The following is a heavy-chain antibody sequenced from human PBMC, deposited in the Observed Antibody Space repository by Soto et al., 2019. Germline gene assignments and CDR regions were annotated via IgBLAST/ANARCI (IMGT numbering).Heavy chain of an antibody. CDR1: GYTFTSYG. CDR3: ARDDIVVVPATTVGYYYYGMDV. D-gene: IGHD2-2*01. V-gene: IGHV1-18*01. Sequence: QVQLVQSGAEVKKPEASVKVSCKASGYTFTSYGISWVRQAPGQGLEWMGWISAYNGNTNYAQKLQGRVTMTTDTSTSTAYMELRSLRSDDTAVYYCARDDIVVVPATTVGYYYYGMDVWGQGTTVTVSS. J-gene: IGHJ6*02. CDR2: ISAYNGNT.